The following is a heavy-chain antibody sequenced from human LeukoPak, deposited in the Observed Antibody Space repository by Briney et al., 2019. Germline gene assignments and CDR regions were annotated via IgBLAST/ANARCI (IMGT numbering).Heavy chain of an antibody. CDR3: ARDLSRSRPDCSGGSCYSVY. V-gene: IGHV3-30*04. D-gene: IGHD2-15*01. CDR2: ISYDGSNK. Sequence: GGSLRPSCAASGFTFSSYAMHWVRQAPGKGLEWVAVISYDGSNKYYADSVKGRFTISRDNSKNTLYLRMNSLRAEDTAVYYCARDLSRSRPDCSGGSCYSVYWGQGTLVTVSS. J-gene: IGHJ4*02. CDR1: GFTFSSYA.